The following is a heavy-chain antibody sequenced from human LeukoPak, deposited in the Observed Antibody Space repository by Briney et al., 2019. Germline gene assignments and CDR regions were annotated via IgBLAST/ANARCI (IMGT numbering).Heavy chain of an antibody. D-gene: IGHD6-13*01. CDR2: VRSKANNYAT. CDR1: GFTFSGSA. Sequence: GGSLRLSCAASGFTFSGSAMHWVRQAFGKGPEWVGRVRSKANNYATEYAASVKGRFTISRDDSKNTAYLQMNSLKTEDTAVYYCTRRIAGVPISMGDYWGQGTLVTVSS. V-gene: IGHV3-73*01. CDR3: TRRIAGVPISMGDY. J-gene: IGHJ4*02.